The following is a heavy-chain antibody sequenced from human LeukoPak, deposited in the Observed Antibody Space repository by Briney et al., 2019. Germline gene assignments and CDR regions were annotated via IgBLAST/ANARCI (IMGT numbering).Heavy chain of an antibody. D-gene: IGHD1-14*01. CDR1: GFTVITND. CDR2: LYSDGNT. CDR3: ARGVEPLAANTLAY. Sequence: GGCLRLSCAASGFTVITNDMTWVRQAPGKGLEWVSVLYSDGNTKYADSVQGRFTISRDDSKNTLYLEMNSLSPDDTAVYYCARGVEPLAANTLAYWGQGTLVTVSS. V-gene: IGHV3-53*01. J-gene: IGHJ4*02.